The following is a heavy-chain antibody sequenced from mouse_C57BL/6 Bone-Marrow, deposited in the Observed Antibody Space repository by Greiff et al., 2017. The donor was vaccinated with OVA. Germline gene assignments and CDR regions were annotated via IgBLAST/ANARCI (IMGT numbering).Heavy chain of an antibody. Sequence: VHVKQSGPELVKPGASVKISCKASGYTFTDYYMNWVKQSHGKSLEWIGDINPNNGGTSYNQKFKGKATLTVDKSSSTAYMELRSLTSEDSAVYYCATYYGSSYYWGQGTTLTVSS. D-gene: IGHD1-1*01. V-gene: IGHV1-26*01. CDR2: INPNNGGT. J-gene: IGHJ2*01. CDR3: ATYYGSSYY. CDR1: GYTFTDYY.